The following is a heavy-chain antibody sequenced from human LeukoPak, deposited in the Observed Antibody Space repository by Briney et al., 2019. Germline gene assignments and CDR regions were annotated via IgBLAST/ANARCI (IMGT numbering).Heavy chain of an antibody. CDR1: GFSFNNYW. V-gene: IGHV3-7*01. CDR2: LSEDGSKK. CDR3: AKGEATEIYYYYYGMDV. J-gene: IGHJ6*02. D-gene: IGHD1-26*01. Sequence: GGSLRLSCAASGFSFNNYWMRWGRQAPGKGLEWVADLSEDGSKKNYVDSVKGRFTISRDNAKNTLYLQMNSLRAEDTAVYYCAKGEATEIYYYYYGMDVWGQGTTVTVS.